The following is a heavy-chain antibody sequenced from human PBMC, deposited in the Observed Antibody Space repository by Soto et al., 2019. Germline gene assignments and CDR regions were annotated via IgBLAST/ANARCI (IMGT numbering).Heavy chain of an antibody. CDR2: IYYSGST. Sequence: TSETLSLTCTVFGGPFSSGGYYWTWIRQPPGKGLEWIGSIYYSGSTYYNPSLKSRVTISVDTSKNQFSLKLSSVTAADTAVYYCARHTPAISISDHWGQGTLVTVSS. CDR3: ARHTPAISISDH. V-gene: IGHV4-39*01. CDR1: GGPFSSGGYY. D-gene: IGHD2-15*01. J-gene: IGHJ4*02.